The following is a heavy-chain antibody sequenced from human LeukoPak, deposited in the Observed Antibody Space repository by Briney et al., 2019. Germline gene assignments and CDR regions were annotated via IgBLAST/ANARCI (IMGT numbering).Heavy chain of an antibody. CDR3: AKETGWYQLLHNDY. Sequence: PGGSLRLSCAASGFTFSSYAMSWVRQAPGKGLEWVSVIGGSGGSGGSTYSADSVKGRFTISRDNSKNTLYLQMNSLRAEDTAVYYCAKETGWYQLLHNDYWGQGTLVTVSS. V-gene: IGHV3-23*01. CDR1: GFTFSSYA. D-gene: IGHD2-2*01. J-gene: IGHJ4*02. CDR2: IGGSGGSGGST.